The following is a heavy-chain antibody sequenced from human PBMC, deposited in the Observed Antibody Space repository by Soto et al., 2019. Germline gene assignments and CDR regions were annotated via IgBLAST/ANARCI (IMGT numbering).Heavy chain of an antibody. Sequence: PSETLSVTCTVSGGYTGTYYWNWIRQPPGKGLESIGYIYYSGSANYSPSLKSRVTISVETSKNEYSLKLSSVTAADTAIYYCESDDRENTKSPAPDHWAQGTLVTVSS. CDR2: IYYSGSA. CDR1: GGYTGTYY. V-gene: IGHV4-59*01. D-gene: IGHD3-22*01. J-gene: IGHJ4*02. CDR3: ESDDRENTKSPAPDH.